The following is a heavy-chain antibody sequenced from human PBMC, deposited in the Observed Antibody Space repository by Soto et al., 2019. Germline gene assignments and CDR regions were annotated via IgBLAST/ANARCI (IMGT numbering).Heavy chain of an antibody. Sequence: EVQLVESGGGLVKPGESLRLSWAASGSLLSNTWLTWFAQAPGKGLEWVGRIKSKTEGGTTDYAAPVKGRFTISRDDSKNTLYLQMNSLNTEDTAVYYCSTYTYGYIPLWGQGALVTVSS. D-gene: IGHD5-18*01. V-gene: IGHV3-15*01. CDR3: STYTYGYIPL. J-gene: IGHJ4*02. CDR1: GSLLSNTW. CDR2: IKSKTEGGTT.